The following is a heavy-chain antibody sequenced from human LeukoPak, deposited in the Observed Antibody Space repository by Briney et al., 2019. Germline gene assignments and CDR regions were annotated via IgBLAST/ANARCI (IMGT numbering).Heavy chain of an antibody. CDR2: IVVGSGNT. CDR1: GFNFISFA. J-gene: IGHJ4*02. D-gene: IGHD4/OR15-4a*01. Sequence: ASVKVSCKASGFNFISFAVQWVRQTRGQRPEWIGWIVVGSGNTKYAQKFQERVTITRDMSTNTAYMELSSPRSDDAAMYYCATSKSANYYSWGQGTLVTVSS. CDR3: ATSKSANYYS. V-gene: IGHV1-58*01.